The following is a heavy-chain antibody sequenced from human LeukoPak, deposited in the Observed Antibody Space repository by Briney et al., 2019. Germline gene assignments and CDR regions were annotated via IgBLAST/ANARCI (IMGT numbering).Heavy chain of an antibody. V-gene: IGHV4-30-4*01. D-gene: IGHD2-15*01. CDR1: GGSISSGDYH. CDR3: ARVPPRYCSGGSCSYYFDY. CDR2: IYYSGTA. J-gene: IGHJ4*02. Sequence: SETLSLTCTVSGGSISSGDYHWSWIRQPPGKGLEWIGYIYYSGTAYYNPSLKSRVTISVDTSKNQFSLRLSSVTAADTAVYYCARVPPRYCSGGSCSYYFDYWGQGTLVTVSS.